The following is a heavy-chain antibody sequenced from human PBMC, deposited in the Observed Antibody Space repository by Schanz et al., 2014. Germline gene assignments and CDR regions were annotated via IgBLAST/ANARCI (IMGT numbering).Heavy chain of an antibody. D-gene: IGHD6-19*01. CDR3: AKLSSSGRLAGYFDY. V-gene: IGHV3-23*04. J-gene: IGHJ4*02. CDR2: ISASGGST. Sequence: VQLVESGGGLVKPGGSLRLSCAASGFTFSSYGMHWVRQAPGKGLEWVSTISASGGSTYYADSVKGRFTISRDNSKNTLYLQMSSLRAEDTAIYYCAKLSSSGRLAGYFDYWGQGALVTVSS. CDR1: GFTFSSYG.